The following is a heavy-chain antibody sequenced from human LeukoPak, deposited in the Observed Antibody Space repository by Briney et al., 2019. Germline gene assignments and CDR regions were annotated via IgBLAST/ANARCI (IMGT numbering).Heavy chain of an antibody. CDR1: GFTFSSYT. CDR2: ISASGGST. D-gene: IGHD6-19*01. V-gene: IGHV3-23*01. Sequence: GGSLRLSCEASGFTFSSYTMTWVRQAPGKGLEWVSDISASGGSTHYADSVKGRFTISRDNSMNTLYLQMNSLRVEDTAVYCCAKLAYSSGWGAFDLWGQGTMVTVSS. J-gene: IGHJ3*01. CDR3: AKLAYSSGWGAFDL.